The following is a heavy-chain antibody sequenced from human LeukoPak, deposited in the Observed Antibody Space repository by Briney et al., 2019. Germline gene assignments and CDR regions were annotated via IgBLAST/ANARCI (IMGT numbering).Heavy chain of an antibody. J-gene: IGHJ4*02. V-gene: IGHV4-34*01. CDR2: INHSGST. CDR1: GGSFSGYY. CDR3: ARGFRAYYYDSSGSKGY. D-gene: IGHD3-22*01. Sequence: PSETLSLTCAVYGGSFSGYYWSWIRQPPVKGLEWTGEINHSGSTKYNPSRKSRVTISVDTSKNQFSLKLSSVTAADTAVYYCARGFRAYYYDSSGSKGYWGQGTLVTVSS.